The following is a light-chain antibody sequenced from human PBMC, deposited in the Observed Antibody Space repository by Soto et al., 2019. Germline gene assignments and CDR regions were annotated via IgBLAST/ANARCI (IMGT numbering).Light chain of an antibody. CDR3: QQRSNWPRT. J-gene: IGKJ1*01. Sequence: EIVLTQSPATLSLSPGERATLSCRASHCFSSYLAWYQQKPGQAPRLLIYDVSNRSTGIPASFSGSGSGTDFILTISSLEPEDFAVYYCQQRSNWPRTFGQGTKV. CDR2: DVS. V-gene: IGKV3-11*01. CDR1: HCFSSY.